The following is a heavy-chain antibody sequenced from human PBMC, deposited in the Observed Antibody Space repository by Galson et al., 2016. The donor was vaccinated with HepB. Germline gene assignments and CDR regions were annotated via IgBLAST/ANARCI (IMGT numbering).Heavy chain of an antibody. J-gene: IGHJ4*02. Sequence: SLRLSCAASGFTFSDYSMTWIRQAPGRGLEWVSYISSSGTTMYYADSVKGRFTISRDSAKKSLYLQMNSLRAEDSAVYYCARASPHTYGHYSFVHWGQGTLVTVSS. CDR1: GFTFSDYS. CDR2: ISSSGTTM. D-gene: IGHD5-18*01. CDR3: ARASPHTYGHYSFVH. V-gene: IGHV3-11*01.